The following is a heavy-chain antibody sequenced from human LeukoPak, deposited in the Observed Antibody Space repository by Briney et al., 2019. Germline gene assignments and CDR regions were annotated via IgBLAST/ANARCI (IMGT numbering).Heavy chain of an antibody. CDR3: ARSTSYGYGPYYFDY. Sequence: PGGSLRLSCAASGFTFSSYGMHWVRQAPGKGLEWVAVISYDGSNKYYADSVKGRFTISRDNSKNTLYLQMNSLRAEDTAVYYCARSTSYGYGPYYFDYWGRGTLVTVSS. CDR2: ISYDGSNK. J-gene: IGHJ4*02. V-gene: IGHV3-30*03. D-gene: IGHD5-18*01. CDR1: GFTFSSYG.